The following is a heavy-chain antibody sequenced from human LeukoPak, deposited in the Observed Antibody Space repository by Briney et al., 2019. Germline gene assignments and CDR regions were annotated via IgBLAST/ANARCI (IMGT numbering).Heavy chain of an antibody. V-gene: IGHV3-48*04. CDR2: ISSSGSTI. J-gene: IGHJ4*02. CDR1: GFTFSSHA. CDR3: ARRAGYFDY. Sequence: GGSLRLSCTPSGFTFSSHAMSWVRQAPGKGLEWVSYISSSGSTIYYADSVKGRFTISRDNAKNSLYLQMNSLRAEDTAVYYCARRAGYFDYWGQGTLVTVSS.